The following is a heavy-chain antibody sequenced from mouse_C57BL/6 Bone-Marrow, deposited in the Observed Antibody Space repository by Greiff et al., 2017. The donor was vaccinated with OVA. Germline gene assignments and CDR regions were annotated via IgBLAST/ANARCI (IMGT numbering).Heavy chain of an antibody. CDR2: INPNNGGT. Sequence: VQLQQSGPELVKPGASVKIPCKASGYTFTDYNMDWVKQSHGKSLEWIGDINPNNGGTIYNQKFKGKATLTVDKSSSTAYMERRSLTSEDTAVYDGARGGVTTWDWYFDVWGTGTTVTVSS. J-gene: IGHJ1*03. D-gene: IGHD2-2*01. CDR3: ARGGVTTWDWYFDV. CDR1: GYTFTDYN. V-gene: IGHV1-18*01.